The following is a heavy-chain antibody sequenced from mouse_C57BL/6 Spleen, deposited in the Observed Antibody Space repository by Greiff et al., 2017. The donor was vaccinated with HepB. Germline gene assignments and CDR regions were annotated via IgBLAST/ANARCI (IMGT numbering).Heavy chain of an antibody. CDR2: ISYSGST. Sequence: EVKVEESGPGMVKPSQSLSLTCTVTGYSITSGYDWHWIRHFPGNKLEWMGYISYSGSTNYNPSLKSRISITHDTSKNHFFLKLNSVTTEDTATYYCARGRVYYAMDYWGQGTSVTVSS. CDR3: ARGRVYYAMDY. V-gene: IGHV3-1*01. J-gene: IGHJ4*01. CDR1: GYSITSGYD.